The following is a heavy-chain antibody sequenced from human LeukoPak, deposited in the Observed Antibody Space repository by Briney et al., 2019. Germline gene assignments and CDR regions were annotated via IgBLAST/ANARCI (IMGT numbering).Heavy chain of an antibody. J-gene: IGHJ5*02. D-gene: IGHD2-15*01. CDR1: GYTFTSYD. CDR2: MNPNSGNT. Sequence: ASVKVSCKASGYTFTSYDINWVRQATGQGLEWMGWMNPNSGNTGYAQKFQGRVTITRNTSISTAYMELSSLRSEDTAVYYCARDPEDIVVVVAAVDPWGQGTLVTVSS. V-gene: IGHV1-8*03. CDR3: ARDPEDIVVVVAAVDP.